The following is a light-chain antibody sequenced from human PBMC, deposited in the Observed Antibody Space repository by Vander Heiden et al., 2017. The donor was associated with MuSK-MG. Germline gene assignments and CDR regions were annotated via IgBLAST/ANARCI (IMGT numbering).Light chain of an antibody. CDR1: QSVRSN. CDR2: DAS. CDR3: QQYNNWPSLT. Sequence: EIVMTQSPATLSVSPGERATLSCRASQSVRSNLAWYQQKPGQAPRLLIYDASTRATGIPAGFSGSASGTEFTLTISSLQSEDFAVYYCQQYNNWPSLTFGGGTRVEIK. V-gene: IGKV3-15*01. J-gene: IGKJ4*01.